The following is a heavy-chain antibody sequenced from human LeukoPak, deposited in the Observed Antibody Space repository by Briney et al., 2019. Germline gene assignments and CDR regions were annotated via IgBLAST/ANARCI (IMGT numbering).Heavy chain of an antibody. CDR1: GGSFSGYY. CDR3: ARASITMIVVVLDY. V-gene: IGHV4-34*01. D-gene: IGHD3-22*01. Sequence: PSETLSRTCAGYGGSFSGYYWSWIRQPPGKGLEWIGEINHSGSTNYNPSLKSRVTISVDTSKNQFSLKLSSVTAADTAVYYCARASITMIVVVLDYWGQGTLVTVSS. CDR2: INHSGST. J-gene: IGHJ4*02.